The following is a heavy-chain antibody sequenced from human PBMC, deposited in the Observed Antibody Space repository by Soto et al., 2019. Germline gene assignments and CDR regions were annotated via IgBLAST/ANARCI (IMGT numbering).Heavy chain of an antibody. CDR1: GFSLSTSGVG. CDR2: IYWDDDK. Sequence: QITLKGSGPTLVKPTQTLTLTCTFSGFSLSTSGVGVGWIRQPPGKALEWLALIYWDDDKRYSPSLKSRLTITKDTSKNQVVLTMTNMDPVDTAPYYCAHRSGYYNFDYWGQGTLVTVSS. D-gene: IGHD3-3*01. V-gene: IGHV2-5*02. J-gene: IGHJ4*02. CDR3: AHRSGYYNFDY.